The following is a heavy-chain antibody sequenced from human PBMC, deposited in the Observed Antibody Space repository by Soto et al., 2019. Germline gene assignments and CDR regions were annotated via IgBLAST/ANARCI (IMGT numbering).Heavy chain of an antibody. V-gene: IGHV4-59*08. CDR2: IYYSGST. J-gene: IGHJ4*02. CDR1: GGSSGSCC. CDR3: ARGSYYYDSSGYYHY. Sequence: PSETLSLSWSVSGGSSGSCCGSWIRQPPGKGLEWIGYIYYSGSTNYTPSLKSRVTISVDTSKNQFSLKLSSVTAADTAVYYCARGSYYYDSSGYYHYWGQGTVVTVSS. D-gene: IGHD3-22*01.